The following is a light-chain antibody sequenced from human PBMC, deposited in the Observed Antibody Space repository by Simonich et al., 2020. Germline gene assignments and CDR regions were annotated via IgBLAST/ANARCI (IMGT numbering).Light chain of an antibody. CDR1: SSDVGGYNY. CDR2: DVS. J-gene: IGLJ3*02. CDR3: SSYTSSSTLV. V-gene: IGLV2-14*01. Sequence: QYALTQPASVSGSPGQSITISCTGTSSDVGGYNYVSWYQQHPGKAPKIMIYDVSKRPSGVSNRFSGSKSGNTASLTISGLQAEDEADYYCSSYTSSSTLVFGGGTKLTVL.